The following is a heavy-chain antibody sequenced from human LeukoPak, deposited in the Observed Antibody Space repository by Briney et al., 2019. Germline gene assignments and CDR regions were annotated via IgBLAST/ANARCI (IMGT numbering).Heavy chain of an antibody. D-gene: IGHD6-19*01. Sequence: PSETLSLTCTVSGGSISSYYWSWIRQPPGKGLEWIGYIYYSGSTNYNPSLKSRVTISVDTSKNQFSLKLSSVTAADTAVYYCAREAKYSSGPDLWGQGTLVTVSS. CDR1: GGSISSYY. J-gene: IGHJ5*02. V-gene: IGHV4-59*01. CDR2: IYYSGST. CDR3: AREAKYSSGPDL.